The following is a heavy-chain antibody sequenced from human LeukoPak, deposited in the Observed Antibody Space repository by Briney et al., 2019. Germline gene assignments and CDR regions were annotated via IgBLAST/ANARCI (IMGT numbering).Heavy chain of an antibody. CDR3: VRDRNGGNTFDY. CDR1: GFTFSSYS. V-gene: IGHV3-21*01. Sequence: GGSLRLSCAASGFTFSSYSMNWVRQAPGKGLEWVSSISSSSSYIYYADSVKGRFTISRDNAENLLFLQMNSLRAEDTAVHYCVRDRNGGNTFDYWGQGTLVTVSS. CDR2: ISSSSSYI. D-gene: IGHD4-23*01. J-gene: IGHJ4*02.